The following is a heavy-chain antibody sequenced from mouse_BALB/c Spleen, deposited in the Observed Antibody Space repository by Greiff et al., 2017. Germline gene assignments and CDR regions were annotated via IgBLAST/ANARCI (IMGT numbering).Heavy chain of an antibody. Sequence: EVQLQQSGPELVKPGASVKMSCKASGYTFTSYVMHWVKQKPGQGLEWIGYINPYNDGTKYNEKFKGKATLTSDKSSSTAYMELSSLTSEDSAVYYCARSLGSSPAWFAYWGQGTLVTVSA. J-gene: IGHJ3*01. CDR1: GYTFTSYV. CDR3: ARSLGSSPAWFAY. CDR2: INPYNDGT. V-gene: IGHV1-14*01. D-gene: IGHD1-1*01.